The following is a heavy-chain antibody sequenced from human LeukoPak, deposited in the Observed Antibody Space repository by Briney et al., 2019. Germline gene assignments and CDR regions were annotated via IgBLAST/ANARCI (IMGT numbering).Heavy chain of an antibody. CDR3: VRSKSGAYGWFDP. CDR2: IYYSGTT. J-gene: IGHJ5*02. V-gene: IGHV4-59*01. D-gene: IGHD2-15*01. Sequence: SETLSLTCTVSGGSITSYYWSWIRQPPGKGLEWIGYIYYSGTTNYNPSLKSRVTISVDTSKNQFSPKVNSVTAADTAVYYCVRSKSGAYGWFDPWGQGTLVTVSS. CDR1: GGSITSYY.